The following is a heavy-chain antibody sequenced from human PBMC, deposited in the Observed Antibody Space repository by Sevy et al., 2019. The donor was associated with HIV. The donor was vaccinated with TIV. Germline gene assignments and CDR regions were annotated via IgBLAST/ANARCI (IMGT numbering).Heavy chain of an antibody. J-gene: IGHJ4*02. CDR2: ISYDGSNK. Sequence: GGSLRLSCAASGFTFSSYAMHWVRQAPGKGLEWVAVISYDGSNKYYADSVKGRFTISRENSKNTLYLQMNSLRAEDTAVYYCAREDFDYWGQGTLVTVSS. CDR1: GFTFSSYA. CDR3: AREDFDY. V-gene: IGHV3-30-3*01.